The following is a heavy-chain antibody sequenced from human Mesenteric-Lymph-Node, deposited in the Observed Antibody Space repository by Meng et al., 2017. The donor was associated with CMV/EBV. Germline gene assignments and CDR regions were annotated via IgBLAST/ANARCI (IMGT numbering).Heavy chain of an antibody. Sequence: GGSLRLSCAASGFTFSSYSMNWVRQAPGKGLEWVSSISSSSSYIYYADSVKGRFTISRDNAKNSLYLQMNSLRAEDTAVYYGARDIVGAYGDAFDIWGQGTMVTVSS. CDR1: GFTFSSYS. J-gene: IGHJ3*02. CDR3: ARDIVGAYGDAFDI. V-gene: IGHV3-21*01. D-gene: IGHD1-26*01. CDR2: ISSSSSYI.